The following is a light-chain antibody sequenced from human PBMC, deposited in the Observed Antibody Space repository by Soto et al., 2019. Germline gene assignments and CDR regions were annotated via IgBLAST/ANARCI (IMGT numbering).Light chain of an antibody. J-gene: IGKJ1*01. V-gene: IGKV4-1*01. CDR1: QRVLYSSNNKNY. CDR3: QQYYSPWT. Sequence: DIVMTQSPDSLAVSLGERATINCKSSQRVLYSSNNKNYLAWYQQKPGQPPKLLIYWASTRESGVPDRFSGSGSGKDFTLTISSLQAEDVAVYYCQQYYSPWTFGQGTKVELK. CDR2: WAS.